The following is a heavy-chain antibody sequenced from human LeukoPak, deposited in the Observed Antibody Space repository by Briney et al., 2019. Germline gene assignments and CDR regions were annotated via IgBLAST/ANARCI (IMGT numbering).Heavy chain of an antibody. CDR3: ARLTGTYSRGGDY. D-gene: IGHD1-26*01. CDR1: GASISSHY. CDR2: TSGSI. Sequence: PSETLSLTCAVSGASISSHYWSWIRQPPGKGLEWIGYTSGSISDNPSLKSRVAVSVDPSQNQVSLSLTSVTAADTAVYYCARLTGTYSRGGDYWGQGTLVIVSS. J-gene: IGHJ4*02. V-gene: IGHV4-59*11.